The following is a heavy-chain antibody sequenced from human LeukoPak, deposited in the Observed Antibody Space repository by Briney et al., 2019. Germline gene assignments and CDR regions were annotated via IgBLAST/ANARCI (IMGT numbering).Heavy chain of an antibody. Sequence: PGGSLRLSCAASGFTVSSNYMNWVRQAPGKGLEWVANIKHDGSEKDYVDSVKGRFTISRDNAKNALFLQMNSLRAEDTAVYYCARDVSYTAYHYYGMDVWGQGTTVTVSS. CDR3: ARDVSYTAYHYYGMDV. CDR2: IKHDGSEK. J-gene: IGHJ6*02. D-gene: IGHD1-26*01. V-gene: IGHV3-7*01. CDR1: GFTVSSNY.